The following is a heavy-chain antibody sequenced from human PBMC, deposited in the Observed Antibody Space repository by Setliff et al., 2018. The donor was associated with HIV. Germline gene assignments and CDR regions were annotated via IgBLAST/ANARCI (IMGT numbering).Heavy chain of an antibody. CDR1: GGSIRSYY. CDR2: LFTSGST. V-gene: IGHV4-4*07. Sequence: LETLSLTCTVSGGSIRSYYWNWIRQPAGKGLEWIGRLFTSGSTSYNPSLKSRVTMSVDTSKNQFSLKLRSVTAADTAVYYCARVSCSSWYSIPRYYYYSMDVWGNGTTVTVSS. J-gene: IGHJ6*03. D-gene: IGHD6-13*01. CDR3: ARVSCSSWYSIPRYYYYSMDV.